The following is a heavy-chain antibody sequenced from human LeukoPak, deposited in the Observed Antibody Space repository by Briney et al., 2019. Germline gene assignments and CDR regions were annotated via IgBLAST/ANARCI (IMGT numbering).Heavy chain of an antibody. Sequence: ASVTVSCTASGYTFTNYYIHWVRQAPGQGLEWMGIINPSGGSTSYAQKFQGRVTKTRDTSTSTVYMELSSLRSEDTAVYYCARGEQQIDWGQGTLVTVSS. CDR1: GYTFTNYY. D-gene: IGHD6-13*01. CDR2: INPSGGST. V-gene: IGHV1-46*01. CDR3: ARGEQQID. J-gene: IGHJ1*01.